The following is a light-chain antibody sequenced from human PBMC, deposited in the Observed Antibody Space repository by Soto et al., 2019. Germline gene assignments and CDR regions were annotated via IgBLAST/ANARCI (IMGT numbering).Light chain of an antibody. CDR1: QSVSSSY. V-gene: IGKV3-20*01. Sequence: EIVLTQSPGTLSLSPGEGATLSCRASQSVSSSYLAWYQQKPGQAPRLLIYGASSRATGIPDRFSGSGYGTDFTLTISRLEPEDFAVYYCQQYGSSPPWTFGQGTKVEIK. CDR2: GAS. CDR3: QQYGSSPPWT. J-gene: IGKJ1*01.